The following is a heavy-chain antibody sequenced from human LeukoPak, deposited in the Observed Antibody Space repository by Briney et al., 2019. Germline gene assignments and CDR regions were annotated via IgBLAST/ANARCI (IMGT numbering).Heavy chain of an antibody. CDR2: IYTSGST. J-gene: IGHJ5*02. V-gene: IGHV4-61*02. Sequence: PSDTLSLTCTVSGGSISSGSYYWSWIRQPAGQGLEWIGRIYTSGSTNYNPSLKSRVTISVDTSKNQFSLKLSSVTAADTAVYYCARGYGDYLNWFDPWGQGTLVTVSS. CDR1: GGSISSGSYY. CDR3: ARGYGDYLNWFDP. D-gene: IGHD4-17*01.